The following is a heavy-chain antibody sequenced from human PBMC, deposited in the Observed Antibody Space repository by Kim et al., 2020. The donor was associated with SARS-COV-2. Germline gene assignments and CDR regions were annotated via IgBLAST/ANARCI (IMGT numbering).Heavy chain of an antibody. Sequence: SETLSLTCAVSGGSISSSNWWSWVRQPPGKGLEWIGEIYHSGSTNYNPSLKSRVTISVDKSKNQFSLKLSSVTAADTAVYYCARALEYSSSSGFDYWGQGTLVTVSS. D-gene: IGHD6-6*01. CDR3: ARALEYSSSSGFDY. CDR1: GGSISSSNW. J-gene: IGHJ4*02. V-gene: IGHV4-4*02. CDR2: IYHSGST.